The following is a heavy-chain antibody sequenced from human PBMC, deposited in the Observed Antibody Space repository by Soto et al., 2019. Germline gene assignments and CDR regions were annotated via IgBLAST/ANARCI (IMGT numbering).Heavy chain of an antibody. CDR2: ISGGGDST. CDR3: TTDSYFTSKLVRFDY. Sequence: GGSLRLSCAASGFTFNNYAMSWVRQAPGKGLEWVSAISGGGDSTYYADSVKGRFTISRDNSKNTLYLQMNSLRAEDTAVYYCTTDSYFTSKLVRFDYWGLGTLVTVSS. J-gene: IGHJ4*01. CDR1: GFTFNNYA. V-gene: IGHV3-23*01. D-gene: IGHD3-9*01.